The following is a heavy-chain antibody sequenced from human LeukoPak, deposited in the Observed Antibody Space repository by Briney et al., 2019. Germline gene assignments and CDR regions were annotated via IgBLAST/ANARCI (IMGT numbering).Heavy chain of an antibody. D-gene: IGHD6-19*01. CDR3: ARETEKQWQY. CDR1: GGSISSGGYS. CDR2: IYYTGNT. J-gene: IGHJ3*01. V-gene: IGHV4-30-4*07. Sequence: SETLSLTCAVSGGSISSGGYSWSWIRQPPGKGMEFIAYIYYTGNTYFNPSLKSRVTISVDTSKNQFSLRLSSVTAADTAVYYCARETEKQWQYWGQGTTVSVSS.